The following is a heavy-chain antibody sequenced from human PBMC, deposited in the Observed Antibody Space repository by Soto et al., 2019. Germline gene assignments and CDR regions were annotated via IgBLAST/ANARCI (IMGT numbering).Heavy chain of an antibody. CDR3: ARDQGGEFLKGSGMDV. Sequence: QVQLQESGPGLVKPSETLSLTCTVSGDSISRYYWSWIRLSPGKGLEWIGYIYYSGETNYNPSVKSRVPISVGRTKNQFSLTLSSVTAADPAVYYCARDQGGEFLKGSGMDVWGQGTTVTVSS. D-gene: IGHD3-10*01. J-gene: IGHJ6*02. CDR1: GDSISRYY. CDR2: IYYSGET. V-gene: IGHV4-59*01.